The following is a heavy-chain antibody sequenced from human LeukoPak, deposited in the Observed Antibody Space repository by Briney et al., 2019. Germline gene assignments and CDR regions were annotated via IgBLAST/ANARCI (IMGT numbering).Heavy chain of an antibody. V-gene: IGHV5-51*01. Sequence: GESLKISCEASGYNFPIYWIGWVRQMPGKGLEWMAIIYPDDSDTRYSPSFQGHVTISADKSISTAYLQWSSLKASGTAIYYCAKGGGSGNPVDSWGQGTLVIVSS. CDR1: GYNFPIYW. CDR3: AKGGGSGNPVDS. J-gene: IGHJ4*02. D-gene: IGHD1-26*01. CDR2: IYPDDSDT.